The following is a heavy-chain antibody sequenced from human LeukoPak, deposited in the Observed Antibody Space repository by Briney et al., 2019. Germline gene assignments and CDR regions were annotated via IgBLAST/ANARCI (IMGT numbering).Heavy chain of an antibody. CDR3: ARLSAVVTTYNWFDP. J-gene: IGHJ5*02. D-gene: IGHD2-21*02. CDR2: IYYSGST. CDR1: GGSISSYY. V-gene: IGHV4-59*08. Sequence: SETLSLTCTVSGGSISSYYWSWIRQPPGKGLEWIGYIYYSGSTNYNPSLKSGVTISVDTSKNQFSLKLSSVTAADTAVYYCARLSAVVTTYNWFDPWGQGTLVTVSS.